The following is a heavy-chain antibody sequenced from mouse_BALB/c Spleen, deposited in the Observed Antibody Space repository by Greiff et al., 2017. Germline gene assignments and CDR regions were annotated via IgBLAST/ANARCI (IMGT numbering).Heavy chain of an antibody. CDR3: NAFEDYDRGAYAMDY. CDR2: IDPENGDT. J-gene: IGHJ4*01. CDR1: GFNIKDYY. V-gene: IGHV14-4*02. Sequence: VQLQQSGAELVRSGASVKLSCTASGFNIKDYYMHWVKQRPEQGLEWIGWIDPENGDTEYAPKFQGKATMTADTSSNTAYLQLSSLTSEDTAVYYCNAFEDYDRGAYAMDYWGQGTSVTVSS. D-gene: IGHD2-4*01.